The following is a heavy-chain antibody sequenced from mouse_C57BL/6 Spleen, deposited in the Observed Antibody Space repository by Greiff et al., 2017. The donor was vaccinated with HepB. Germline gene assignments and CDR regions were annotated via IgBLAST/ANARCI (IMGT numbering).Heavy chain of an antibody. D-gene: IGHD1-1*01. V-gene: IGHV1-69*01. CDR1: GYTFTSYW. CDR3: ATGSNRFFDY. Sequence: VQLQQPGAELVMPGASVKLSCKASGYTFTSYWMHWVKHRPGQGLEWIGEIDPSDSYTNYNQKFKGKSTLTVDKSSSTAYMQLSSLTSEDSAVYYCATGSNRFFDYWGQGTTLTVSS. CDR2: IDPSDSYT. J-gene: IGHJ2*01.